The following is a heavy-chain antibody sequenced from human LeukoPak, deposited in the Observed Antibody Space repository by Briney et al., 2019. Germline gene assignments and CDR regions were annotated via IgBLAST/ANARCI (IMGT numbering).Heavy chain of an antibody. J-gene: IGHJ4*02. D-gene: IGHD4-23*01. V-gene: IGHV4-39*07. CDR3: ARNLVTPPEFDY. CDR1: GGSISSSSYY. CDR2: IYYSGST. Sequence: PSETLSLTCTVSGGSISSSSYYWGWIRQPPGKGLEWIGSIYYSGSTYYNPSLKSRVTISVDTSKNQFSLKLSSVTAADTAVYYCARNLVTPPEFDYWGQGTLVTVSS.